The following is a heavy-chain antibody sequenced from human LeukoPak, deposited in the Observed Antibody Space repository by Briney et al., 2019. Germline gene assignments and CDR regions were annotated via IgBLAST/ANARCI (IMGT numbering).Heavy chain of an antibody. J-gene: IGHJ4*02. CDR2: INPSGGST. V-gene: IGHV1-46*01. Sequence: ASVKVSCKASEYTFTSYYMHWVRQAPGQGLEWMGTINPSGGSTSYAQKFQGRVTMTRDTSTSTVYMELSSLRSEDTAVYYCARALAAADGNDYWGQGTLVTVSS. CDR3: ARALAAADGNDY. D-gene: IGHD6-13*01. CDR1: EYTFTSYY.